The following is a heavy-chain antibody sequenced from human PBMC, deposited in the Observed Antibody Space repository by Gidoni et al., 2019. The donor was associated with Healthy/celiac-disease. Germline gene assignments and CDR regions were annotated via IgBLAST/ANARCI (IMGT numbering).Heavy chain of an antibody. D-gene: IGHD5-18*01. Sequence: EVQLVESGGGLVQPGGSLRLSFAASGFTFISYWMHRVRQAPGKGLVWVSRINNDGSSTSYADSVKGRFTISRDNAKNTLYLQMNSLRAEDTAVYYCARDGDTAMAESFDYWGQGTLVTVSS. J-gene: IGHJ4*02. V-gene: IGHV3-74*01. CDR2: INNDGSST. CDR3: ARDGDTAMAESFDY. CDR1: GFTFISYW.